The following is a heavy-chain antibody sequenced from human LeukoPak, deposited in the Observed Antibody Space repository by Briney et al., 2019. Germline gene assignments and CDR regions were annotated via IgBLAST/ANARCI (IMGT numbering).Heavy chain of an antibody. V-gene: IGHV3-23*01. CDR1: GLTFSSYA. CDR3: AKNLLGSESYSWYFDL. CDR2: ISGSSGHT. D-gene: IGHD2-21*01. Sequence: GGSLRLSCAASGLTFSSYAMSWVRQAPGKGLEWVSAISGSSGHTYYADSVKGRFTISRDNSKNTLYLQMNSLRAEDTAVYSCAKNLLGSESYSWYFDLWGRGTLVTVSS. J-gene: IGHJ2*01.